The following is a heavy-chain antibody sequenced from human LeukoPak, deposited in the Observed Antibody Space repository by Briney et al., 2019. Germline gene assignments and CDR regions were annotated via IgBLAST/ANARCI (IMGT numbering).Heavy chain of an antibody. Sequence: GGSLRLSCAASGFTVSSNYMNWVRQAPGKGLEWVSVIYSGGSTYYADSVKGRFTISRDNSKNTLYLQMNTLRAEDTAVYYCARVMGGSYGDFSFDYWGQGTLVTVSS. V-gene: IGHV3-53*01. J-gene: IGHJ4*02. D-gene: IGHD4-17*01. CDR1: GFTVSSNY. CDR3: ARVMGGSYGDFSFDY. CDR2: IYSGGST.